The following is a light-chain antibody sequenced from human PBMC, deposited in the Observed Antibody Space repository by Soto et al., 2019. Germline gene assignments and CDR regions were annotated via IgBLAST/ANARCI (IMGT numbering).Light chain of an antibody. CDR2: DVS. J-gene: IGLJ1*01. V-gene: IGLV2-14*01. CDR1: SSDVGGYNY. Sequence: QSVLTQPASVSGSPGQSITISCTGTSSDVGGYNYVSWYQQHPGKAPKLMIYDVSNRHSGVSNRFSGSKSGNTASLTISGLQAEDEADYYCSSYTSSSTPYVFGTGTKVTVL. CDR3: SSYTSSSTPYV.